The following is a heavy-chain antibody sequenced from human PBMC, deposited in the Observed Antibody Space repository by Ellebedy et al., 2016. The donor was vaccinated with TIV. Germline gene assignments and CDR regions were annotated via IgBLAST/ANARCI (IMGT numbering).Heavy chain of an antibody. J-gene: IGHJ5*02. CDR3: AKDRDSTGYYSP. CDR2: IYYSGTT. Sequence: MPSETLSLTCTVSGGAIKHYFWGWFRQPPGKALEWIGYIYYSGTTMYNPSFKSRATISVDTSQNQFSLTLHSVTAADTAKYVCAKDRDSTGYYSPWGQGIQVTVSP. CDR1: GGAIKHYF. D-gene: IGHD3-22*01. V-gene: IGHV4-59*01.